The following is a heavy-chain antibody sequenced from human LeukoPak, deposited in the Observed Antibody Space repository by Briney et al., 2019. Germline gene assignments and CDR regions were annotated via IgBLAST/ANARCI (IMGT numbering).Heavy chain of an antibody. CDR3: ARTDGYNYWWYFDL. CDR1: GGSFSGYY. V-gene: IGHV4-34*01. CDR2: INHSGST. J-gene: IGHJ2*01. D-gene: IGHD5-24*01. Sequence: SETLSLTCAVYGGSFSGYYWSWIRQPPGKRLEWIGEINHSGSTNYNPSLKSRVTISVDTSKNQFSLKLSSVTAADTAVYYCARTDGYNYWWYFDLWGRGTLVTVSS.